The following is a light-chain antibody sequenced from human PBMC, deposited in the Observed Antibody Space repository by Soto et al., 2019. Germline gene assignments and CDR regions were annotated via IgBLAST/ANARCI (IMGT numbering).Light chain of an antibody. CDR2: DAS. J-gene: IGKJ5*01. Sequence: EVVITQSPATLSVSPGERATLSCSASQSVSSYLAWYQQKPGQAPRLLIYDASNRATGIPARFSGSGSGTDFTLTISSLEPEDFAVYYCQQRSNWPPAITFGQGTRL. CDR1: QSVSSY. V-gene: IGKV3-11*01. CDR3: QQRSNWPPAIT.